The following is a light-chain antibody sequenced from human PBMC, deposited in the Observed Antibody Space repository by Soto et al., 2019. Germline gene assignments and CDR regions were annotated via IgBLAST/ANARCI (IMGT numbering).Light chain of an antibody. CDR1: QVINNY. J-gene: IGKJ1*01. Sequence: DIQMTQSPSSLSASVGDRVTITCRASQVINNYLAWYQQKPGKAPRLLIYDTSTLQSGLPSRFSGSGSGTAFTLTISSLQPEDVATYYCQQHVSTPWTFGPGTKVEIK. V-gene: IGKV1-27*01. CDR2: DTS. CDR3: QQHVSTPWT.